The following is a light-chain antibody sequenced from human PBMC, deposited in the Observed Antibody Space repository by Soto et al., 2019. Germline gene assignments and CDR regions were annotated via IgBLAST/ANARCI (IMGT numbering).Light chain of an antibody. J-gene: IGKJ1*01. CDR2: KAS. Sequence: DIQMTQSPSTLPSSVGYRVTITFRASQSISSWLAWYQQKPGKAPKLLIYKASSLESGVPSRFSGSGSGTEFTLTISSLQPDDFATYYCQQFNTSPWTFGQGTKVDIK. CDR1: QSISSW. CDR3: QQFNTSPWT. V-gene: IGKV1-5*03.